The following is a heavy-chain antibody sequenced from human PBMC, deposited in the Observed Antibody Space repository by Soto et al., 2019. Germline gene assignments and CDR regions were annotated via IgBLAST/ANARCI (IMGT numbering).Heavy chain of an antibody. CDR3: AKSRYSDSSGDVYDF. CDR1: GFTFSNYA. D-gene: IGHD3-22*01. CDR2: IGGRATSA. Sequence: EVQLLESGGGLVQPGGSLRLSGAASGFTFSNYAMSWVRQAPGKGLEWVSGIGGRATSAYYADSVKGRFAISRDNSYNTLFLQLNSLRAEDTAVYYCAKSRYSDSSGDVYDFWGQGTLVSVSS. V-gene: IGHV3-23*01. J-gene: IGHJ4*02.